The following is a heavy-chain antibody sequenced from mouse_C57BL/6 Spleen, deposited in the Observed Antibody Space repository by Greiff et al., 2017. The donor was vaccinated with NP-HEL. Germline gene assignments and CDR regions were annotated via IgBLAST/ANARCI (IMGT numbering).Heavy chain of an antibody. V-gene: IGHV1-69*01. Sequence: VQLQQPGAELVMPGASVKLSCKASGYTFTSYWMHWVKQRPGQGLEWIGEIDPSDSYTNYNQKFKGKSTLTVDKSSSTAYMQLSSLTSEDSAVYYCARGYYGSREGYFDYWGQGTTLTVSS. CDR2: IDPSDSYT. D-gene: IGHD1-1*01. CDR3: ARGYYGSREGYFDY. J-gene: IGHJ2*01. CDR1: GYTFTSYW.